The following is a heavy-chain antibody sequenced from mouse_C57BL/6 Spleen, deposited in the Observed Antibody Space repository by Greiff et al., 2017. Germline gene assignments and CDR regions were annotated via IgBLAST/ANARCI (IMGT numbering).Heavy chain of an antibody. V-gene: IGHV2-5*01. D-gene: IGHD1-1*01. CDR1: GFSLTSYG. CDR3: AEKGDSSRVWYFDV. CDR2: IWRGGST. J-gene: IGHJ1*03. Sequence: QVQLQQSGPGLVQPSQSLSITCTVSGFSLTSYGVHWVRQSPGKGLEWLGVIWRGGSTDYNAAFMSRLSITKDNSRSHVFFKMSSLQADDTAIYYCAEKGDSSRVWYFDVWGTGTTVTVSS.